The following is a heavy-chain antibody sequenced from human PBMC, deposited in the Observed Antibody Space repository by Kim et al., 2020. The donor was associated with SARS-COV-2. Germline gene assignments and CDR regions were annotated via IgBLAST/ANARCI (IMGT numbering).Heavy chain of an antibody. V-gene: IGHV7-4-1*02. J-gene: IGHJ4*02. D-gene: IGHD6-13*01. CDR2: INTNTGNP. CDR1: GYTFTSYA. Sequence: ASVKVSCKASGYTFTSYALNWVRQAPGQGLEWMGWINTNTGNPTYAQGFTGRFVFSLDISVNTAYLQISSLKAEDTAVYYCAREPSGYSKGDYWGQGTLVTVSS. CDR3: AREPSGYSKGDY.